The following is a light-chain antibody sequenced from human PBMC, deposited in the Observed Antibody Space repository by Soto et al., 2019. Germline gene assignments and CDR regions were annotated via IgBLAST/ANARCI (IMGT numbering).Light chain of an antibody. J-gene: IGKJ1*01. CDR2: GAS. V-gene: IGKV3-20*01. Sequence: EIVLTQSPGTLSLSPGERATLSCRASQSVSSSYLAWYQQKPGQAPRLLIYGASSRATGIPDRFSGSGSGTDLTLTISRLEPEDFAVYYCQQYCSSHPLTFGQGTKVEIK. CDR3: QQYCSSHPLT. CDR1: QSVSSSY.